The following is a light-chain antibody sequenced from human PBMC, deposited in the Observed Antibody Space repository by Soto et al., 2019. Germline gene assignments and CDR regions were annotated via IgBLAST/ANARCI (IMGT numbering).Light chain of an antibody. Sequence: EIVLTQSPGTLSLSPGERATLSCRASQSVSSSYLAWYQQKPGQAPRLLIYGASNRATGIPDRFSGSGSGTDFTLTISRLEPEDFAVYYCHQYVSWTFGQGTKVDIK. CDR3: HQYVSWT. CDR1: QSVSSSY. J-gene: IGKJ1*01. CDR2: GAS. V-gene: IGKV3-20*01.